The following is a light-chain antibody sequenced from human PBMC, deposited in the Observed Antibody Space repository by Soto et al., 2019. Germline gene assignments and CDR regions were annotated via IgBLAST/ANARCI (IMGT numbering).Light chain of an antibody. CDR2: LGS. CDR1: QSLLHSNGYNY. Sequence: DIVMTQSPLSLPVTPGEPASISCRSSQSLLHSNGYNYLDWYLQKPGQSPQLLIYLGSNRASGVPDRFSGSGSGTDFTLKISRVEAEDVGVYYCMQALQTPVTFGQGTMVEIK. CDR3: MQALQTPVT. J-gene: IGKJ1*01. V-gene: IGKV2-28*01.